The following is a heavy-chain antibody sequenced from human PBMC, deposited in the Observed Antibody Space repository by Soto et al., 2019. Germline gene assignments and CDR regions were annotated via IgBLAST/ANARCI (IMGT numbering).Heavy chain of an antibody. CDR1: GYTFTSYY. CDR2: INPSGGST. J-gene: IGHJ4*02. CDR3: ARDPSQHSGYDSYYFDY. Sequence: ASVKVSCKASGYTFTSYYMHWVRQAPGQGLEWMGIINPSGGSTSYAQKFQGRVTMTRDTSTSTVYMELSSLRSEDTAVYYCARDPSQHSGYDSYYFDYWGQGTLLTVSS. D-gene: IGHD5-12*01. V-gene: IGHV1-46*01.